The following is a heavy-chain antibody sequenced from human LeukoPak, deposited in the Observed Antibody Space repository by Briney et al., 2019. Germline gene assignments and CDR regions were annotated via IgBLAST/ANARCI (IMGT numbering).Heavy chain of an antibody. J-gene: IGHJ4*02. CDR3: TRPAVTTGNDY. Sequence: GESLKISCEGSGYSFSNFWIVWVRQMPGKGLEWMGIIYPGDSDTRYNPSFQGQVTISVDKSISTAYLQWSSLKASDTAMYYCTRPAVTTGNDYWGQGTLVTVSS. V-gene: IGHV5-51*01. CDR1: GYSFSNFW. CDR2: IYPGDSDT. D-gene: IGHD4-17*01.